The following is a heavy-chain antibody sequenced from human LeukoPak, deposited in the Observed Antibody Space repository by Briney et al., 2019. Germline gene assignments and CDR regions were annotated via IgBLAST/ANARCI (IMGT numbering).Heavy chain of an antibody. Sequence: PSETLSLTCTVSGGSISSSSYYWGWLRQPPGKGLEWIGSIYYSGSTCYNPSLKSRVTMSVDTSKNQLSLKLNSVTAADTAVYYCARGYGSGSNWFDPWGQGTLVIVSS. D-gene: IGHD3-10*01. V-gene: IGHV4-39*07. J-gene: IGHJ5*02. CDR2: IYYSGST. CDR3: ARGYGSGSNWFDP. CDR1: GGSISSSSYY.